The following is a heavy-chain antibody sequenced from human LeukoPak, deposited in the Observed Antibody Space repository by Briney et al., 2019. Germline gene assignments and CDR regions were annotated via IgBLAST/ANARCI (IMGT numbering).Heavy chain of an antibody. CDR2: ISYDGSNK. D-gene: IGHD6-19*01. Sequence: GGPLRLSCAPSGFTFSSYGRHWVRQAPGTGLEWVAVISYDGSNKYYADSVKGRFTISRDNSKNTLYLQMNSLRAEDTAVYYCAKDVTRIAVAGYYYYYGMDVWGQGTTVTVSS. CDR3: AKDVTRIAVAGYYYYYGMDV. J-gene: IGHJ6*02. CDR1: GFTFSSYG. V-gene: IGHV3-30*18.